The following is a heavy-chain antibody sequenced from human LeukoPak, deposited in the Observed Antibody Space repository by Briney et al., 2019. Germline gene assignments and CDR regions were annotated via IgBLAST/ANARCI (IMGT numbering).Heavy chain of an antibody. D-gene: IGHD1-1*01. J-gene: IGHJ4*02. CDR1: GYSISSSNW. CDR2: TYYSGGT. V-gene: IGHV4-28*01. Sequence: PSETLSLTCAVSGYSISSSNWWGWIRQPPGKGLEWIGYTYYSGGTNYNPSLKSRVTISVDTSKNQFSLKLSSVTAADTAVYYCARHSTASGYLNYFDYWGQGTLVTVSS. CDR3: ARHSTASGYLNYFDY.